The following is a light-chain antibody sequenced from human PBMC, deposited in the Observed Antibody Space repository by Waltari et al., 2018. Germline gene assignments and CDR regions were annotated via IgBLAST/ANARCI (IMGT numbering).Light chain of an antibody. J-gene: IGKJ2*01. V-gene: IGKV3-20*01. CDR1: QNLTKRY. CDR2: GAS. Sequence: EVVLTQSPDTLSFSPAERDTLSCSASQNLTKRYLARYQKKPGQAPRLIIYGASSSPARIPYRFRVSGSGTNFTLTISRLEPEAFAVYYCQQYGSSIMYTFGQGTKLE. CDR3: QQYGSSIMYT.